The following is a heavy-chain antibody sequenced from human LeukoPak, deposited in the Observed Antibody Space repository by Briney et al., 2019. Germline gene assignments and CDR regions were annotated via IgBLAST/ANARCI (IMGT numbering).Heavy chain of an antibody. D-gene: IGHD2-2*01. J-gene: IGHJ5*02. Sequence: ASVKVSCKVSGYTLTELSMHWVRQAPGKGLEWMGGFDPEDGETIYAQKFQGRVTMTEDTSTDTAYMELSSLRSEDTAVYYCAISPYRYCSRTSCRSIPWFDPWGQGTLVTVSS. V-gene: IGHV1-24*01. CDR3: AISPYRYCSRTSCRSIPWFDP. CDR1: GYTLTELS. CDR2: FDPEDGET.